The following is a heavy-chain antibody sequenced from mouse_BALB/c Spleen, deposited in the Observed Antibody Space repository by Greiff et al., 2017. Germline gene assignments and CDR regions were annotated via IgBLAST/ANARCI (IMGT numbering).Heavy chain of an antibody. CDR1: GFSLTSYG. V-gene: IGHV2-9*02. D-gene: IGHD1-1*01. CDR2: IWAGGST. J-gene: IGHJ2*01. CDR3: ARDNYGTHYFDY. Sequence: VQLQESGPGLVAPSQSLSITCTVSGFSLTSYGVHWVRQPPGKGLEWLGVIWAGGSTNNNSALMSRLSISKDNSKSQVFLKMNSLQTDDTAMYYCARDNYGTHYFDYWGQGTTLTVSS.